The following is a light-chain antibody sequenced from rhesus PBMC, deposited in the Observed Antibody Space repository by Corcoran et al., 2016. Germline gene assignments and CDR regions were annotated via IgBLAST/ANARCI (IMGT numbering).Light chain of an antibody. CDR3: QETSNLWT. J-gene: IGKJ1*01. CDR1: QSVSSY. V-gene: IGKV3-31*02. Sequence: EIVMTQSPATLSLSPGERATLSCRASQSVSSYLAWYQQKPGQAPRLLIDGASSRATGIPDRFSGSGSVTDFTLTISSLEPEDFAVYYCQETSNLWTFGQGTKVEIK. CDR2: GAS.